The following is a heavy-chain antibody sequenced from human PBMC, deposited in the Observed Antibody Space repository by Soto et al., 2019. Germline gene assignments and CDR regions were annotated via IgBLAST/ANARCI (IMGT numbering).Heavy chain of an antibody. CDR2: VSGNNGAS. D-gene: IGHD2-2*01. CDR1: VYTSAPFG. J-gene: IGHJ5*01. V-gene: IGHV1-18*04. CDR3: VRDQKYFRVNGNWFDS. Sequence: XSVKVSCRASVYTSAPFGISWVRQAPGQGLEWMGWVSGNNGASNPAPKVQGRITMTLDTSTGVSYMALRSLRSDDTAIYYCVRDQKYFRVNGNWFDSCGQGTLVTV.